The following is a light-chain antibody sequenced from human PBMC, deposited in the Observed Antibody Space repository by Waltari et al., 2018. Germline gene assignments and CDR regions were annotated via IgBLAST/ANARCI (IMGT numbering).Light chain of an antibody. CDR2: GVY. CDR1: SSDVGAYDY. CDR3: CSYANAKWV. J-gene: IGLJ3*02. Sequence: QSVLTQPRSVSGSPGQSVAISCTGPSSDVGAYDYVPWYQQYPGKAPKVMSYGVYKRPSGVPVRFSGSKSGNTASLTISGLQAEDEADYYCCSYANAKWVFGGGTRLTVL. V-gene: IGLV2-11*01.